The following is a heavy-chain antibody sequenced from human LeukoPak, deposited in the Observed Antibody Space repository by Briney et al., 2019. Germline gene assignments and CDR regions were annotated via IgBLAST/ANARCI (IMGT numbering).Heavy chain of an antibody. D-gene: IGHD6-6*01. V-gene: IGHV4-59*01. CDR3: ARDYSSSNYYYYYMDV. Sequence: PSETLSLTCTVSGGSISSYYWSWIRQPPGKGLEWIGYIYNRGSTNYNPSLESRVTISVDTSKNQVSLELSSVTAADTAVYYCARDYSSSNYYYYYMDVWGKGTTVTVSS. CDR2: IYNRGST. J-gene: IGHJ6*03. CDR1: GGSISSYY.